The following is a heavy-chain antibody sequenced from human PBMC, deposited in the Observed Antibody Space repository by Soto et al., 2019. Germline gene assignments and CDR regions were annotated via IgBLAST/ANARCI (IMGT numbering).Heavy chain of an antibody. V-gene: IGHV1-18*01. CDR3: ARDLPTMDV. CDR1: GYTFTNFG. J-gene: IGHJ6*02. Sequence: GASVKVSCKASGYTFTNFGISWVRQAPGQGLEWMGWISAYNGNTNYAQNFQGRVTMTTDTSTSTAYMELRSLRSDDTAVYYCARDLPTMDVWGQGTTVTVSS. CDR2: ISAYNGNT.